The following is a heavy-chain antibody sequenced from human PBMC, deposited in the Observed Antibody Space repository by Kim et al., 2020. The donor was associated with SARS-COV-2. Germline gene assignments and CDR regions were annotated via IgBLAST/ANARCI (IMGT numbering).Heavy chain of an antibody. CDR3: ARDRLSRLMITFGGVIDYGMDV. CDR1: GFTFSSYG. J-gene: IGHJ6*02. V-gene: IGHV3-33*01. D-gene: IGHD3-16*02. Sequence: GGSLRLSCVASGFTFSSYGMHWVRQAPGKGLEWVAVIWYDGSNKYYADSVKGRFTISRDNSKNTLYLQMNSLRAEDTAVYYCARDRLSRLMITFGGVIDYGMDVWGQGTTVTVSS. CDR2: IWYDGSNK.